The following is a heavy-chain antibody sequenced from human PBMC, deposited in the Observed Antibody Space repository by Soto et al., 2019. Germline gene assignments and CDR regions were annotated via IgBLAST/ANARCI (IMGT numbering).Heavy chain of an antibody. D-gene: IGHD3-9*01. J-gene: IGHJ3*02. Sequence: QVQLQESGPGLVKPSETLSLTCTVSGGSISSYYWSWIRQPPGKGLEWIGYIYYSGSTNYNPSLTRRVTIPVDTAKNQFSLKLSSVTAADTAVYYCASALILTGYYIRAAFDIWGQGTMVTVSS. V-gene: IGHV4-59*01. CDR1: GGSISSYY. CDR2: IYYSGST. CDR3: ASALILTGYYIRAAFDI.